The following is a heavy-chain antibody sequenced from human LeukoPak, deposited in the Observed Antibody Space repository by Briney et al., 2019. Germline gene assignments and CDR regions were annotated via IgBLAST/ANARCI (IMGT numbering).Heavy chain of an antibody. J-gene: IGHJ5*02. CDR3: ARAEDQGRYFDWLPGFDP. D-gene: IGHD3-9*01. Sequence: GASVKVSCKASGGTFSSYVINWVRQAPGQGLEWMGGILPIFGTSIYAQQFQGRVTITADESTSTAYMELNRLRSDDTATYYCARAEDQGRYFDWLPGFDPWGQGTLVTVSS. CDR2: ILPIFGTS. V-gene: IGHV1-69*13. CDR1: GGTFSSYV.